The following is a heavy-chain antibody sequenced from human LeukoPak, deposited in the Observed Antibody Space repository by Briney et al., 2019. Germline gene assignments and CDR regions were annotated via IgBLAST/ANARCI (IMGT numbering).Heavy chain of an antibody. V-gene: IGHV4-39*01. D-gene: IGHD3-22*01. Sequence: TSETLSLTCTVSGGSISSSSYYWGWIRQPPGKGLEWIGSIYYSGNTYYNPSLKSRVTISVDTSKNQFSLKLSSVTAADTAVYYCARPGDSSGYYGGDDYWGQGTLVTVSS. J-gene: IGHJ4*02. CDR3: ARPGDSSGYYGGDDY. CDR1: GGSISSSSYY. CDR2: IYYSGNT.